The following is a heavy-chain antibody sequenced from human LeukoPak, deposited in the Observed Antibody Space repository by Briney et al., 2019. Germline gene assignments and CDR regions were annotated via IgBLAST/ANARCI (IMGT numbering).Heavy chain of an antibody. CDR1: GFTFDDYA. D-gene: IGHD2-2*01. CDR2: ISWNSGIM. CDR3: AKDQYTRADDAFDI. Sequence: GGSLRLSCAASGFTFDDYAMHWVRRAPGKGLEWVSGISWNSGIMGQADSVKGRFTISRDNAKNSLYLQMNSLRAEDTALYYCAKDQYTRADDAFDIWGQGTMVTVSS. J-gene: IGHJ3*02. V-gene: IGHV3-9*01.